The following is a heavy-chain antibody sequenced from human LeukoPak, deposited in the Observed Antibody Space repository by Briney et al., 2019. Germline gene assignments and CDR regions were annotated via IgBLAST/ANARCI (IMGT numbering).Heavy chain of an antibody. Sequence: GGSLRLSCAASGFTVSSNYMSWVRQAPGKGLEWVSVIYSGGSTYYADSVKGRFTISRDNSKNTLYLQMNSLRAEDTAVYYCESTPTTVTRRYFDYWGQGTWSPSPQ. D-gene: IGHD4-17*01. CDR3: ESTPTTVTRRYFDY. V-gene: IGHV3-66*01. CDR1: GFTVSSNY. CDR2: IYSGGST. J-gene: IGHJ4*01.